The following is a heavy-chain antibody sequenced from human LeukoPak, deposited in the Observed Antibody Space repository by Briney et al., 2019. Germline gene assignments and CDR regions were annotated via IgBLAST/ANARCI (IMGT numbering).Heavy chain of an antibody. J-gene: IGHJ5*02. Sequence: GGSLRLSCAASGFTFSSYSMNWARQAPGKGLEWVSSISSSSSYIYYADSVKGRFTISRDNAKNSLYLQMNSLRAEDTAVYYCARGFQYYYGSGSYYPWGQGTLVTVSS. D-gene: IGHD3-10*01. CDR2: ISSSSSYI. CDR3: ARGFQYYYGSGSYYP. CDR1: GFTFSSYS. V-gene: IGHV3-21*01.